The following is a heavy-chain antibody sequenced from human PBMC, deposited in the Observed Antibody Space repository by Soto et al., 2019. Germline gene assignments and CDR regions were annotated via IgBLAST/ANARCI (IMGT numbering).Heavy chain of an antibody. CDR2: INPSGGRT. D-gene: IGHD6-13*01. J-gene: IGHJ4*02. CDR1: GYSFTTYY. V-gene: IGHV1-46*01. Sequence: ASVKVSCKASGYSFTTYYMHWGGQAPGQGLEWMGIINPSGGRTIYAQKFQGRVTMTSDTSTSTVYMELSSLRSDDTAVYYCARDYAGNSGDFDYWGQGTLVTVSS. CDR3: ARDYAGNSGDFDY.